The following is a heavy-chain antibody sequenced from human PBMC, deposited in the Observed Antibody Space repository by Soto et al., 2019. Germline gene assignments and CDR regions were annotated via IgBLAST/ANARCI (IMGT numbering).Heavy chain of an antibody. CDR3: ARDRSGWSYNWFDP. D-gene: IGHD6-19*01. CDR1: GYTFTSYG. J-gene: IGHJ5*02. V-gene: IGHV1-18*01. CDR2: ISAYNGNT. Sequence: VASVKVSCKASGYTFTSYGISWVRQAPGQGLEWMGWISAYNGNTNYAQKLQGRVTMTTDTSTSTAYMGLRSLRSDDTAVYYCARDRSGWSYNWFDPWGQGTLVTVSS.